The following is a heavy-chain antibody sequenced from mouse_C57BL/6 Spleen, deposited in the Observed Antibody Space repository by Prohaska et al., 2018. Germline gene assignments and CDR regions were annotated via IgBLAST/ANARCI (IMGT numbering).Heavy chain of an antibody. D-gene: IGHD2-5*01. Sequence: EVQLQQSGPELVKPGASVKISCKASGYTFTDYYMNWVKQSHGKSLEWIGDINPNNGGTSYNQKFKGKATLTVDKFSSTAYMELRSLTSEDSAVYYFSRSYSNWYFDVWGTGTTFTVSS. CDR2: INPNNGGT. V-gene: IGHV1-26*01. J-gene: IGHJ1*03. CDR3: SRSYSNWYFDV. CDR1: GYTFTDYY.